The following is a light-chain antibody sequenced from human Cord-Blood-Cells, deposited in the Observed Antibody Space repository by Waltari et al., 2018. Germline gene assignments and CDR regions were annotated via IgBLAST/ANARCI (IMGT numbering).Light chain of an antibody. CDR3: SSYTSSSTWV. CDR1: ISDGGGYNY. CDR2: DVS. V-gene: IGLV2-14*01. J-gene: IGLJ3*02. Sequence: QSALTQPASVSGSPGQSITISCTGTISDGGGYNYVSWYQQHPGKAPKLMIYDVSKRPSGVSNRFSGSKSGNTASLTISGLQAEDEADYYCSSYTSSSTWVFGGGTKLTVL.